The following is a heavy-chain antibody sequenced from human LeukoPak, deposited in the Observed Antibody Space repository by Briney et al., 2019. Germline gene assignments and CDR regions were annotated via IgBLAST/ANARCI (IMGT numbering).Heavy chain of an antibody. Sequence: PGGSLGLSCEASGFTFGSFAMSWVRQAPGKGLEWVSGISGSGYYTYYADSVKGRFTISRDNSKNTLYIEMNSLRAEDTAVYYCAKDGSWGDYYFYFYMDVWGKGTTVTVSS. D-gene: IGHD3-16*01. V-gene: IGHV3-23*01. CDR1: GFTFGSFA. CDR3: AKDGSWGDYYFYFYMDV. J-gene: IGHJ6*03. CDR2: ISGSGYYT.